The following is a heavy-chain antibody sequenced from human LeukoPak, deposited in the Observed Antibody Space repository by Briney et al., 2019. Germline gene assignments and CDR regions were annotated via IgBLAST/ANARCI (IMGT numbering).Heavy chain of an antibody. CDR2: IIPIFGTA. CDR3: ARARDSYSSGWYYFDY. D-gene: IGHD6-19*01. Sequence: SVKVSCKASGGTFSSYAISWVRQAPGQGLEWMGGIIPIFGTANYAQKFQGRVMITADESTSTAYMELSSLRSEDTAVYYCARARDSYSSGWYYFDYWGQGTLVTVSS. J-gene: IGHJ4*02. CDR1: GGTFSSYA. V-gene: IGHV1-69*13.